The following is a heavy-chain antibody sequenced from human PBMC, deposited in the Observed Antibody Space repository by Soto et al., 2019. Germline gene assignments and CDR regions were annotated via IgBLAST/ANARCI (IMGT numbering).Heavy chain of an antibody. CDR1: GGSISSSSYY. J-gene: IGHJ3*02. CDR3: ARHRSAIGWEPDVFDI. CDR2: IYYSGST. Sequence: QLQLQESGPGLVKPSETLSLTCTVSGGSISSSSYYWGWIRQPPGKGLEWIGSIYYSGSTYYNPSLKSRVTISVDTSKNQFSLKLSSVTAADTAVYYCARHRSAIGWEPDVFDIWCQGTMVTVSS. V-gene: IGHV4-39*01. D-gene: IGHD1-26*01.